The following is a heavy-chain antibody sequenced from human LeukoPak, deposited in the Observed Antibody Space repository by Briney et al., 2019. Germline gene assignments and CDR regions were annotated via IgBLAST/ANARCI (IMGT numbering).Heavy chain of an antibody. V-gene: IGHV3-21*05. Sequence: GGSLRLSWAASEFTFSLYAMNWVRQAPGKGLEWVSYINDVSSDIHYADSVKGRFTISRDNAKNTLYLQMNSLRAEDTAVYYCARDTYQPGLIDCWGQGTLVTVSS. CDR2: INDVSSDI. CDR1: EFTFSLYA. J-gene: IGHJ4*02. CDR3: ARDTYQPGLIDC. D-gene: IGHD2-2*01.